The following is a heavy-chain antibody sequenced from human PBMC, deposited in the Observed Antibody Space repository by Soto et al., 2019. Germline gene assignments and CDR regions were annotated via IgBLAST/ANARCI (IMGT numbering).Heavy chain of an antibody. Sequence: GESLKISCKGSGYSFAGYWITWVRQKPGKGLEWMGRIDPSDSQTYYSPSFRGHVTISATKSITTAFLQWSSLRASDTAMYYCPRHIYEAATGPNLQYYFDTWDQGTPVTVSS. J-gene: IGHJ4*01. D-gene: IGHD2-15*01. V-gene: IGHV5-10-1*01. CDR2: IDPSDSQT. CDR1: GYSFAGYW. CDR3: PRHIYEAATGPNLQYYFDT.